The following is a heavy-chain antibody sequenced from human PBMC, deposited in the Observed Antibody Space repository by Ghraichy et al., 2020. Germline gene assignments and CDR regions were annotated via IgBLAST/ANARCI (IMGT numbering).Heavy chain of an antibody. V-gene: IGHV4-4*07. CDR3: ARDQWDDGYNYPDYYYGMDV. D-gene: IGHD5-24*01. Sequence: SETLSLTCTVSGGSISSYYWSWIRQPAGKGLEWIGRIYTSGSTNYNPSLKSRVTMSVDTSKNQFSLKLSSVTAADTAGYYCARDQWDDGYNYPDYYYGMDVWGQGTTVTVSS. J-gene: IGHJ6*02. CDR2: IYTSGST. CDR1: GGSISSYY.